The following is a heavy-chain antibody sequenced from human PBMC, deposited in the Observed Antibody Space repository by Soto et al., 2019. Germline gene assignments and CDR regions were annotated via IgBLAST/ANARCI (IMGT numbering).Heavy chain of an antibody. CDR2: IDWDDDK. D-gene: IGHD1-1*01. V-gene: IGHV2-70*04. Sequence: SCPTLVNPTQTLTLTCTFSGFSLSTSGMRVSWIRQSPGKALEWLARIDWDDDKFYSTSLKTRLTVSKDTSKNQVVLTMTNMDPVDTGTYYCARMGTSYYYYDLDVWGQGTTVTVSS. CDR1: GFSLSTSGMR. CDR3: ARMGTSYYYYDLDV. J-gene: IGHJ6*02.